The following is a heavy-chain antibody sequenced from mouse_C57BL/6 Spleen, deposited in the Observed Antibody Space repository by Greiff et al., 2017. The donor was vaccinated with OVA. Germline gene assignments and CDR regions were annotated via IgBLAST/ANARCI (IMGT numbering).Heavy chain of an antibody. CDR1: GYTFTSYW. V-gene: IGHV1-74*01. Sequence: QVQLKQPGAELVKPGASVKVSCKASGYTFTSYWMHWVKQRPGQGLEWIGRIHPSDSDTNYNQKFKGKATLTVDKSSSTAYMQLSSLTSEDSAVYYCASYGYLYYFDYWGQGTTLTVSS. D-gene: IGHD2-2*01. CDR2: IHPSDSDT. J-gene: IGHJ2*01. CDR3: ASYGYLYYFDY.